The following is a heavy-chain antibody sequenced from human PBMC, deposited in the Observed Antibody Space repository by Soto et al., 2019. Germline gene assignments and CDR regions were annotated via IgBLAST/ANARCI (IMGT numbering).Heavy chain of an antibody. V-gene: IGHV3-23*01. D-gene: IGHD3-16*01. J-gene: IGHJ3*02. Sequence: PGGSLRLSCAASGLSFTSYAMNWVRQAPGKGLEWVSLSNDNGGSTYYADSVKGRFTTSRDISKNTLYLQMNNLGAEDTAVYYCAKGGYYSLFDIWGQGTMVTVSS. CDR3: AKGGYYSLFDI. CDR1: GLSFTSYA. CDR2: SNDNGGST.